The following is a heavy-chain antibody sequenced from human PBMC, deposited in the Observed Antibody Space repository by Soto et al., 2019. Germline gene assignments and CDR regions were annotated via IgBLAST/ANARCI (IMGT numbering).Heavy chain of an antibody. J-gene: IGHJ4*02. CDR3: AKQKGTLIVVVPADVFDY. D-gene: IGHD2-2*01. Sequence: PGGSLRLSCAASGFTFSSYAMSWVRQAPGKGLEWVSAISGSGGSTYYADSVKGRFTISRDNSKNTLYLQMNSLRAEDTAVYYCAKQKGTLIVVVPADVFDYWGQGTLVTVSS. CDR1: GFTFSSYA. V-gene: IGHV3-23*01. CDR2: ISGSGGST.